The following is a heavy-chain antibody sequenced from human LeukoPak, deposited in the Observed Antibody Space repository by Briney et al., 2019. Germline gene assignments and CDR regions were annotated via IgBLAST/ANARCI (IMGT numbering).Heavy chain of an antibody. J-gene: IGHJ4*02. CDR3: VRGEAYLWEKHRYSYHFDF. CDR2: IYPSDSGT. D-gene: IGHD3-16*02. Sequence: GSALQISCETSGSIFTYYLIGVGRPLRRKRQGRMGFIYPSDSGTRYSPYFQGQVSISADKSISTVYLYWSRLRASDTAIYYCVRGEAYLWEKHRYSYHFDFWGQGTLVTVSS. CDR1: GSIFTYYL. V-gene: IGHV5-51*01.